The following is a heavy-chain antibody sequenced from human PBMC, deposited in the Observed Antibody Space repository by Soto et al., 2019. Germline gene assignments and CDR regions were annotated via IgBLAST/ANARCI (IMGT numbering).Heavy chain of an antibody. V-gene: IGHV1-46*01. CDR1: GYTFTSYY. CDR3: ARDAPDSFRFWSGYPDY. D-gene: IGHD3-3*01. CDR2: INPSGGST. Sequence: GASVKVSCKASGYTFTSYYMHWVRQAPGQGLEWMGIINPSGGSTSYAQKFQGRVTMTRDTSTSTVYMELSSLRSEDTAVYYCARDAPDSFRFWSGYPDYWGQGTQVTVS. J-gene: IGHJ4*02.